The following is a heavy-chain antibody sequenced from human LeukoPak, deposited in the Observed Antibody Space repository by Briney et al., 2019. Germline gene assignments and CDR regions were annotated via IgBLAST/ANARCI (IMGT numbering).Heavy chain of an antibody. J-gene: IGHJ6*03. Sequence: ASVKVSCKASGYTFTSYGISWVRQAPGQGLEWMGWISAYNGNTNYAQKLQGRVIMTTDTSTSTAYMELSSLRSEDTAVYYCAIQGIAAAGTNYYYYMDVWGKGTTVTISS. V-gene: IGHV1-18*01. CDR2: ISAYNGNT. CDR1: GYTFTSYG. CDR3: AIQGIAAAGTNYYYYMDV. D-gene: IGHD6-13*01.